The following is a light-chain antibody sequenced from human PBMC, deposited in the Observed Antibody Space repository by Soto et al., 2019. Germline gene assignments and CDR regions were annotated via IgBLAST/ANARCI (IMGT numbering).Light chain of an antibody. J-gene: IGLJ1*01. CDR3: SSYTTSSTYV. V-gene: IGLV2-14*03. CDR1: SSDVGGYSY. CDR2: DVS. Sequence: QSALTQPVTVSGAPGQSITISCTGTSSDVGGYSYISWYQHNPGRAPKLMIYDVSNRPSGVSDRFSGSKSGNTASLTISRLQAEDEADYYCSSYTTSSTYVFGSGTKVTVL.